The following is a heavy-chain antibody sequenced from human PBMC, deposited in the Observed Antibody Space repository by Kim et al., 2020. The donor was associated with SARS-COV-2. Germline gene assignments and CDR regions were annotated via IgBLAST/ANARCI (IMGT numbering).Heavy chain of an antibody. J-gene: IGHJ4*02. Sequence: GSTYSNPSLKSRVTISVDTSKNQFSLKLSSVTAADTAVYYCARGVAGTDYWGQGTLVTVSS. CDR3: ARGVAGTDY. V-gene: IGHV4-31*02. CDR2: GST. D-gene: IGHD6-19*01.